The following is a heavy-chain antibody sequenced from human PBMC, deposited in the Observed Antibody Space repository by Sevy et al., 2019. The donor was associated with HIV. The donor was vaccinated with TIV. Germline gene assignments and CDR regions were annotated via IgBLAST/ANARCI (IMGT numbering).Heavy chain of an antibody. J-gene: IGHJ4*02. CDR2: KSFDGSNK. CDR1: GFTFSNYG. V-gene: IGHV3-30*18. CDR3: AKDAVEYYGSGNLH. Sequence: GGSLRLSCAASGFTFSNYGMHWVRQAPGKGLEWVAVKSFDGSNKYYADSVKGRFTISRDNSKNTLYLQRNSLSAEDTAVYYCAKDAVEYYGSGNLHWGQGTLVTVSS. D-gene: IGHD3-10*01.